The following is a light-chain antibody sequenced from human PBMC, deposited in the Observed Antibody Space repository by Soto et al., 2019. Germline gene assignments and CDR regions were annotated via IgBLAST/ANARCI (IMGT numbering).Light chain of an antibody. V-gene: IGKV1-39*01. CDR3: QQSYSTPPT. Sequence: DIQMTQSPFSLYASVGDRVTINCRASQSISSYLNWYQQKPGKAPKLLIYAASSLQSGVPSRCSGSGSGTDFTLTISSLQPEDFATYYCQQSYSTPPTFGQGAKVDIK. CDR1: QSISSY. CDR2: AAS. J-gene: IGKJ1*01.